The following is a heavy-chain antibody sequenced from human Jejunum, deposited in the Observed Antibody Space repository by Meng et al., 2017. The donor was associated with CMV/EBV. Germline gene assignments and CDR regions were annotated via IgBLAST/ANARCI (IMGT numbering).Heavy chain of an antibody. CDR3: ARGRQTGRSFDS. Sequence: TVCGDSINSDNCYGTWIRQTAGKGLEYIGRIQRGGHNTSNPNLESRVAISLDTSKNQFSLRLTCVTAADTAVYFCARGRQTGRSFDSWGQGTLVTVSS. CDR2: IQRGGHN. D-gene: IGHD1-1*01. CDR1: GDSINSDNCY. J-gene: IGHJ4*02. V-gene: IGHV4-61*02.